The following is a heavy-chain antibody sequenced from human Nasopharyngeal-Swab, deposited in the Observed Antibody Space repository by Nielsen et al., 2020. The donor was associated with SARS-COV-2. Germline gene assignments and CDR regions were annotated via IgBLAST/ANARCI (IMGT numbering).Heavy chain of an antibody. J-gene: IGHJ4*02. Sequence: WSRQPPGKGPEWVSVIYSGGSTYSADSTKGRVTISRDNSKNTLYLQMNSLRAEDTAVYYCARGAYDSSGYFWDYWGQGTLVTVSS. CDR3: ARGAYDSSGYFWDY. CDR2: IYSGGST. D-gene: IGHD3-22*01. V-gene: IGHV3-53*03.